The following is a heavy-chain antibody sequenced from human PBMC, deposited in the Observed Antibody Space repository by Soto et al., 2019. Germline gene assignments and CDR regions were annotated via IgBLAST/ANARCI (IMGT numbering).Heavy chain of an antibody. J-gene: IGHJ4*02. CDR2: IWYDGSNK. CDR3: ARLKGSGSSKYYFDY. V-gene: IGHV3-33*01. Sequence: GGSLRLSCAASGFTFSSYGMHWVRQAPGKGLEWVAVIWYDGSNKYYADSVKGRFTISRDNSKNTLYLQMNSLRAEDTAVYYCARLKGSGSSKYYFDYWGQGTLVTVSS. CDR1: GFTFSSYG. D-gene: IGHD3-10*01.